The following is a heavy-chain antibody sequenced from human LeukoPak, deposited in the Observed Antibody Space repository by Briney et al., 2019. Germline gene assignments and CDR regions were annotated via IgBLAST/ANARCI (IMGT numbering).Heavy chain of an antibody. J-gene: IGHJ4*02. V-gene: IGHV1-18*01. D-gene: IGHD3-10*01. CDR2: ISAYNGNT. CDR1: GYTFTSYG. Sequence: ASVKVSCKASGYTFTSYGISWVRQAPGQGLEWMGWISAYNGNTNYARKPQGRVTMTTDTSTSTAYMELRSLRSDDTAVYYCARSLAPRAASYYYGSGSYRTNFDYWGQGTLVTVSS. CDR3: ARSLAPRAASYYYGSGSYRTNFDY.